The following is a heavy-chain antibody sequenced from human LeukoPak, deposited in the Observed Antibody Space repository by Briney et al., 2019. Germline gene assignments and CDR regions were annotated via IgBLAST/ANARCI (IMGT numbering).Heavy chain of an antibody. D-gene: IGHD2-2*02. Sequence: ASVKVSCTASGGTYSSYAISWVRQAPGQGLEWMGRIIPILGIANYAQKFQGRVTITADKSTSTAYMELSSLRSEDTAVYYCARVLLRYCSSTSCYTGIGYYYYGMDVWGQGTTVTVSS. CDR1: GGTYSSYA. J-gene: IGHJ6*02. CDR3: ARVLLRYCSSTSCYTGIGYYYYGMDV. V-gene: IGHV1-69*04. CDR2: IIPILGIA.